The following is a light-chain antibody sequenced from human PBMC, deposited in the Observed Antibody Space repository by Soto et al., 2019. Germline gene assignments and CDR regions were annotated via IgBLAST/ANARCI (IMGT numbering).Light chain of an antibody. V-gene: IGKV3-20*01. CDR2: GAS. CDR3: QQYGSSPWT. CDR1: QSVSSSY. J-gene: IGKJ1*01. Sequence: ELVLTQSPGTLSLSPGERATLSCRASQSVSSSYLAWYQQKPGQAPRLLIYGASSRATGIPDRFSGSGSGTDFTLTISRLEPEEFAVYYCQQYGSSPWTFGQGTKVVIK.